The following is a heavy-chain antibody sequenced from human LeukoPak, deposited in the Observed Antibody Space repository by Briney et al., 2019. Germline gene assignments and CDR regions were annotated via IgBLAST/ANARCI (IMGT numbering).Heavy chain of an antibody. CDR2: INSDGSST. CDR1: GFTFSSYW. Sequence: GGSLRLSCAASGFTFSSYWIHWVRQAPGKGLVWVSRINSDGSSTSYADSVKGRFTISRDNSKNTLYLQMNSLRAEDTAVYYCAKTDQRNYYGSGSYLGWGQGTLVTVSS. CDR3: AKTDQRNYYGSGSYLG. J-gene: IGHJ4*02. D-gene: IGHD3-10*01. V-gene: IGHV3-74*01.